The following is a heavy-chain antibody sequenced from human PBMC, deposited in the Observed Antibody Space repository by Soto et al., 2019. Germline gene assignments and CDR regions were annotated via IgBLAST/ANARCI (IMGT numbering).Heavy chain of an antibody. CDR3: ARGDSTDCSNGVCSFFYNHDMDV. CDR2: INPKSGGT. V-gene: IGHV1-2*04. CDR1: GGTFSSYA. D-gene: IGHD2-8*01. J-gene: IGHJ6*02. Sequence: ASVKVSCKASGGTFSSYAISWVRQAPGQGLEWLGRINPKSGGTSTAQKFQGWVTMTTDTSISTASMELTRLTSDDTAIYYCARGDSTDCSNGVCSFFYNHDMDVWGQGTTVTVSS.